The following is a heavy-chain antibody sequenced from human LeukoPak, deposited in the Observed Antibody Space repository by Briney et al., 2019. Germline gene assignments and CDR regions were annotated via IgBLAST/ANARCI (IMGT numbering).Heavy chain of an antibody. CDR2: INPNSGGT. Sequence: KVSCKASGYTLTCYYMHWVRQAPGQGLEWMGWINPNSGGTNYAQKFQGRVTMTRDTSISTAYMELSRLRSDDTAVYYCARGSGYDYGYYYYYMDVWGKGTTVTVSS. CDR1: GYTLTCYY. V-gene: IGHV1-2*02. CDR3: ARGSGYDYGYYYYYMDV. D-gene: IGHD5-12*01. J-gene: IGHJ6*03.